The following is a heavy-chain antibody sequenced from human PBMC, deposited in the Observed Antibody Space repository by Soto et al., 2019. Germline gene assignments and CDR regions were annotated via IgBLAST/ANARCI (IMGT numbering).Heavy chain of an antibody. CDR3: AKDYDFWSGSLDY. J-gene: IGHJ4*02. Sequence: GGSLRLSCAASGFTFSSYGMHWVRQAPGKGLEWVAVISYDGSNKYYADSVKGRFTISRDNSKNTLYLQMNSLRAEDTAVYYCAKDYDFWSGSLDYWGQGTLVTVYS. CDR1: GFTFSSYG. V-gene: IGHV3-30*18. D-gene: IGHD3-3*01. CDR2: ISYDGSNK.